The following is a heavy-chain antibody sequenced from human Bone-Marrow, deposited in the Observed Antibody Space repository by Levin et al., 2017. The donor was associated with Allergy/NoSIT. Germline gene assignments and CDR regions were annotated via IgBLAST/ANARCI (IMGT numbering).Heavy chain of an antibody. CDR1: GFTFSSYA. D-gene: IGHD6-13*01. CDR2: ISYDGSNK. V-gene: IGHV3-30-3*01. Sequence: GESLKISCAASGFTFSSYAMHWVRQAPGKGLEWVAVISYDGSNKYYADSVKGRFTISRDNSKNTLYLQMNSLRAEDTAVYYCARPSYSSSWYYYYGMDVWGQGTTVTVSS. CDR3: ARPSYSSSWYYYYGMDV. J-gene: IGHJ6*02.